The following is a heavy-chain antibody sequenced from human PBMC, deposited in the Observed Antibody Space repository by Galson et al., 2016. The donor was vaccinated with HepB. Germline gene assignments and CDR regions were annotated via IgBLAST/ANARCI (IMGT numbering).Heavy chain of an antibody. CDR1: GGTFSNYA. CDR3: ARDDGRRSWSRAYNFYMDV. CDR2: IIPIFDTR. D-gene: IGHD6-13*01. J-gene: IGHJ6*04. V-gene: IGHV1-69*06. Sequence: SGGTFSNYAISWVRQAQGKGREGMGGIIPIFDTRNYAQKFQGRVTITADKATSTAYMELSSLRSEDTAVYYCARDDGRRSWSRAYNFYMDVWGKGTTVTVSS.